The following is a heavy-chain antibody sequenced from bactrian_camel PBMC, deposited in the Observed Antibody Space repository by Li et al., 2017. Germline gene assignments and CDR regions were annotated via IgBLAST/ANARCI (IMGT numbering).Heavy chain of an antibody. D-gene: IGHD7*01. Sequence: VQLVESGGGSVQAGGSLRLACLVSGATASNLYMSWIRQSPGKGLEWVSRINTGGSSTYYADSVKGRFTISQDNAKNTLYLQMNSLNTEDTALYYCAAAAGPFGGTCLDVRSADYWGQGTQVTVS. J-gene: IGHJ4*01. CDR3: AAAAGPFGGTCLDVRSADY. V-gene: IGHV3S40*01. CDR2: INTGGSST. CDR1: GATASNLY.